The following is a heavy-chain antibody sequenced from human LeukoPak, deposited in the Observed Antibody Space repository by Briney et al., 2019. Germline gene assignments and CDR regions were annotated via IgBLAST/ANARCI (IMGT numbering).Heavy chain of an antibody. D-gene: IGHD6-13*01. V-gene: IGHV3-48*04. CDR2: ISSSSSTI. Sequence: GGSLRLSCAASGFTFSSYSMNWVRQAPGKGLERVSYISSSSSTIYYADSVKGRFTISRDNAKHSLYLQMNSLRAEDTAVYYCARGGAAAGLDYWGQGTLVTVSS. CDR1: GFTFSSYS. CDR3: ARGGAAAGLDY. J-gene: IGHJ4*02.